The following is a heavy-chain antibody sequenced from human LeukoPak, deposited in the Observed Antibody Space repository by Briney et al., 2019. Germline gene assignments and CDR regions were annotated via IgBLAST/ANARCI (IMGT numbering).Heavy chain of an antibody. CDR2: INHSGST. Sequence: PSETLSLTCAVYGGSFSGYYWSWIRQPPVKGLEWIGEINHSGSTNYNPSLKSRVTMSVDTSKNQFSLKVRSVTAADTAVYYCARGYGSGSYHVFRGQGTLVTVSS. CDR1: GGSFSGYY. J-gene: IGHJ4*02. V-gene: IGHV4-34*01. CDR3: ARGYGSGSYHVF. D-gene: IGHD3-10*01.